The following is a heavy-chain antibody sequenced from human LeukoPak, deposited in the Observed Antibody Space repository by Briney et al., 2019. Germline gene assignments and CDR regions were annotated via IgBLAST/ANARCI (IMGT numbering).Heavy chain of an antibody. D-gene: IGHD6-19*01. CDR1: GGTFSSYA. CDR2: FDPEDGKT. J-gene: IGHJ4*02. Sequence: ASVKVSCKASGGTFSSYAISWVRQAPGKGLEWMGGFDPEDGKTIHAQKLQGRVSMPEDTSTDTAYMDLRSLRSEDTAVYYCATGGWDYFDSWGQGTLVTVSS. CDR3: ATGGWDYFDS. V-gene: IGHV1-24*01.